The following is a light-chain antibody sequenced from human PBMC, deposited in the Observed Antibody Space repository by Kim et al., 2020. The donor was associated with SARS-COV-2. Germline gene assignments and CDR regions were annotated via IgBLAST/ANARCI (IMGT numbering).Light chain of an antibody. V-gene: IGLV2-11*01. Sequence: LTQPRSVSGSPGQSVTISCTGTSSDVGGYNYVSWYQQRPGKAPKLMIYDISKRPSGVPDRFSGSKSGDTASLTISGLQAEDEADYYCCSYAGSFSWVFGGGTQLTVL. CDR2: DIS. CDR3: CSYAGSFSWV. J-gene: IGLJ3*02. CDR1: SSDVGGYNY.